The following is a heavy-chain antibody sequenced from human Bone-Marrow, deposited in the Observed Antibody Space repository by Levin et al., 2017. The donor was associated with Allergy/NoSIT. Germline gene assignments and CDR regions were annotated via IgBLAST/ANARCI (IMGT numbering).Heavy chain of an antibody. J-gene: IGHJ6*02. CDR3: AKDVVTMVRGGGVYYYYGMDV. D-gene: IGHD3-10*01. CDR2: ISYDGSNK. Sequence: AGGSLRLSCAASGFTFSSYGMHWVRQAPGKGLEWVAVISYDGSNKYYADSVKGRFTISRDNSKNTLYLQMNSLRAEDTAVYYCAKDVVTMVRGGGVYYYYGMDVWGQGTTVTVSS. CDR1: GFTFSSYG. V-gene: IGHV3-30*18.